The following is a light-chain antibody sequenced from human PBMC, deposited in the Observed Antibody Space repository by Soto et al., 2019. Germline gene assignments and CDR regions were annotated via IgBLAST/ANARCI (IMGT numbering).Light chain of an antibody. CDR1: LTIGDS. J-gene: IGKJ1*01. Sequence: DIQITQTPSSLSASVGDMVAMAWGASLTIGDSLSWFQQKAGKPPTLLIYGASALQSGVPARFSGSGSGTDFTLTISNMQRKDFATYYCLQTYNLPRTFGQGTNV. CDR2: GAS. CDR3: LQTYNLPRT. V-gene: IGKV1-39*01.